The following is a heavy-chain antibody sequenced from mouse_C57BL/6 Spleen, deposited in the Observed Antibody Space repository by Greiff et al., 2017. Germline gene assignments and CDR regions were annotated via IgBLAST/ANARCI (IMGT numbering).Heavy chain of an antibody. D-gene: IGHD1-1*02. J-gene: IGHJ2*01. V-gene: IGHV1-39*01. Sequence: VQLQQSGPELVKPGASVKISCKASGYTFTDYNMTWVKQSNGKSLEWIGVINPNYGTTSYNQKFKGKATLTVDESSSTAYMQINSRTSEDSAVYYCARGGPSPFDYWGQGTTLTVSS. CDR1: GYTFTDYN. CDR3: ARGGPSPFDY. CDR2: INPNYGTT.